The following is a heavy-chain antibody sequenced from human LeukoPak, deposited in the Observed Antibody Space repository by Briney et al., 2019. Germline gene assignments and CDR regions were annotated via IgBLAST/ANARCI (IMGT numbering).Heavy chain of an antibody. Sequence: GGSLRLPCAASGFTFSSYAMSWVRQAPGKGLEWVSAISGSGGSTYYADSVKGRFTISRDNSKNTLYLQMNSLRAEDTAVYYCAKVRRFGELLSAFDIWGQGTMVTVSS. CDR3: AKVRRFGELLSAFDI. V-gene: IGHV3-23*01. D-gene: IGHD3-10*01. J-gene: IGHJ3*02. CDR1: GFTFSSYA. CDR2: ISGSGGST.